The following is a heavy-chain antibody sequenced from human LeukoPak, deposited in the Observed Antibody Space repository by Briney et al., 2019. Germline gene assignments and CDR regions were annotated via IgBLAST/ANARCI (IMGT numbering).Heavy chain of an antibody. CDR2: INHSGST. V-gene: IGHV4-34*01. J-gene: IGHJ4*02. CDR3: ARETRAAAGTLLDY. D-gene: IGHD6-13*01. CDR1: GGSFSGYY. Sequence: SETLSLTCAVYGGSFSGYYWSWIRQPPGKGLEWIGEINHSGSTNYNPSLKSRVTISVDTSKNQFSLKLSSVTAADTAVYYCARETRAAAGTLLDYWGQGTLVTVSS.